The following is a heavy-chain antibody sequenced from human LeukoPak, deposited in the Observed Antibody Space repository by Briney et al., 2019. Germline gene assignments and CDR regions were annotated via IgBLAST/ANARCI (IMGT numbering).Heavy chain of an antibody. CDR2: ISSSSSYI. CDR3: ARGGSYLSAFDI. CDR1: GFTFSSYN. Sequence: PGGSLRLSCAASGFTFSSYNMNWVRQAPGKGLEWVSSISSSSSYIYYADSAKGRFTISRDNSKNTLYLQMNSLRAEDTAVYYCARGGSYLSAFDIWGQGTMVTVSS. J-gene: IGHJ3*02. V-gene: IGHV3-21*04. D-gene: IGHD1-26*01.